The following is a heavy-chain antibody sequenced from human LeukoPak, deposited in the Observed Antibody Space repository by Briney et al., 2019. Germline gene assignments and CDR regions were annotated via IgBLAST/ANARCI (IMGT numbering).Heavy chain of an antibody. CDR3: ARDAGYSNNWYVEYFQH. CDR2: IYTSGST. D-gene: IGHD6-13*01. CDR1: GGSISSYY. V-gene: IGHV4-4*07. J-gene: IGHJ1*01. Sequence: KASETLSLTCTASGGSISSYYWSWIRQPAGEGLEWIGRIYTSGSTNYNPSLKGRVTMSVDTSKNQFSLKLSSVTAADTAVYYCARDAGYSNNWYVEYFQHWGQGTLVTVSS.